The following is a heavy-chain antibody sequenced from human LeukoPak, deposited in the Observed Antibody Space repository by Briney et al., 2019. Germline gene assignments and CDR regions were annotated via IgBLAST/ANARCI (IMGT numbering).Heavy chain of an antibody. J-gene: IGHJ4*02. CDR3: AKKRGPSGGTYFDY. Sequence: PGGSLRLSCAASGFTFSSYAMSWVRQAPGKGLEWVSAISGSGGSPYYADSVKGRFTISRDNSKNTLYLQMNSLRAEDTAVYYCAKKRGPSGGTYFDYWGQGTLVTVSS. CDR2: ISGSGGSP. CDR1: GFTFSSYA. D-gene: IGHD6-25*01. V-gene: IGHV3-23*01.